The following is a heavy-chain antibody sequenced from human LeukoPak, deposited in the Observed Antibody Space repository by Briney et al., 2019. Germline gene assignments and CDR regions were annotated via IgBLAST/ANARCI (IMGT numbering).Heavy chain of an antibody. CDR3: AQAMTTVTTSPRAPLDY. CDR2: IYHSGST. CDR1: SGSISSSNW. V-gene: IGHV4-4*02. D-gene: IGHD4-17*01. J-gene: IGHJ4*02. Sequence: PSETLSLTCAVSSGSISSSNWWSWVRQPPGKGLEWIGEIYHSGSTNYNPSLKSRVTISVDTSKNQFSLKLSSVTAADTAVYYCAQAMTTVTTSPRAPLDYWGQGTLVTVSS.